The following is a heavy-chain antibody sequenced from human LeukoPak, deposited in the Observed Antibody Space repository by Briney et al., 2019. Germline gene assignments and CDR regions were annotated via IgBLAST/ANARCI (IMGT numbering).Heavy chain of an antibody. CDR2: IYYSGTT. Sequence: PSETLSLTCTVSGGSISSYYWNWIRQPPGKGLEWIGYIYYSGTTKYNPSLKSRVSMSVDTSKNQFSLKLSSVTAADTAVYYCATLGYYNYGAHFDYWGQGTLVTVSS. CDR3: ATLGYYNYGAHFDY. D-gene: IGHD3-9*01. V-gene: IGHV4-59*01. CDR1: GGSISSYY. J-gene: IGHJ4*02.